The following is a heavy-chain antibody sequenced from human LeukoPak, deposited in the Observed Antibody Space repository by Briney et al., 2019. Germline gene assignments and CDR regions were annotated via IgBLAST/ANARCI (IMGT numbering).Heavy chain of an antibody. CDR2: ISYDGSNK. V-gene: IGHV3-30*04. Sequence: QPGRSMRLSCAASGFTFSNYAMHWVRQAPGKGPEWVALISYDGSNKNYADSVKGRFTISRDNAKNSLYLQMNSLRAEDTAVYYCVRVPNWKYGWFDPWGQGTLVTVSS. D-gene: IGHD1-7*01. CDR1: GFTFSNYA. J-gene: IGHJ5*02. CDR3: VRVPNWKYGWFDP.